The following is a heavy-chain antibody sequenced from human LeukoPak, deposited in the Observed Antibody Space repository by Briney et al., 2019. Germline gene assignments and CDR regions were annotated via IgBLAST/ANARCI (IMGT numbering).Heavy chain of an antibody. D-gene: IGHD4-17*01. CDR2: INHSGST. V-gene: IGHV4-34*01. J-gene: IGHJ4*02. CDR1: GGSFSDYY. Sequence: PSETLSLTCAVYGGSFSDYYWSWIRQPPGKGLEWIGEINHSGSTNYNPSLKSRVTISVDKSKNQFSLKLSSVTAADTAVYYCARAPGEYTNGDIDYWGQGTLVTVSS. CDR3: ARAPGEYTNGDIDY.